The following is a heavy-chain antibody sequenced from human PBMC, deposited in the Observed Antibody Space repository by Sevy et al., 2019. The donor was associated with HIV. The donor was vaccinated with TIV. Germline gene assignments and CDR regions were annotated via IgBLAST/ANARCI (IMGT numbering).Heavy chain of an antibody. Sequence: SETLSLTCTVSGGSISSGDYYWSWIRQPPGKGLEWIGYIYYSGSTYYNPSLKSRVTISVDTSKNQFSLKLSSVTAADTAVYYCARSMVRGVLDYWGQGTLVTVSS. J-gene: IGHJ4*02. CDR1: GGSISSGDYY. CDR2: IYYSGST. CDR3: ARSMVRGVLDY. D-gene: IGHD3-10*01. V-gene: IGHV4-30-4*01.